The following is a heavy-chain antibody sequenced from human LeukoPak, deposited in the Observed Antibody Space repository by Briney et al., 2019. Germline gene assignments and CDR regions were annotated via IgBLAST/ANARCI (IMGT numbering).Heavy chain of an antibody. CDR1: GGSISSSSYY. V-gene: IGHV4-39*01. CDR3: ARRRITIFSWFDP. CDR2: IYYSGST. D-gene: IGHD3-3*01. Sequence: KPSETLSLTCTVSGGSISSSSYYWGWIRQPPGKGLEWIGSIYYSGSTYYNPSLKSRVTMSVDTSKNQFSLKLSSVTAADTAVYYCARRRITIFSWFDPWGQGTLVTVSS. J-gene: IGHJ5*02.